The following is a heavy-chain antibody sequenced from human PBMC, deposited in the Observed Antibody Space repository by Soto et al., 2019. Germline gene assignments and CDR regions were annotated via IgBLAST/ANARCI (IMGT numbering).Heavy chain of an antibody. Sequence: GGSLRLSCAASGFTFSSYSMNWVRQAPGKGLEWVSSISSSSSYIYYADSVKGRFTISRDNAKNSLYLQMNSLRAEDTAVYYCARDGDYVWGSYRWSDAFDIWGQGTMVTVSS. CDR2: ISSSSSYI. J-gene: IGHJ3*02. CDR3: ARDGDYVWGSYRWSDAFDI. V-gene: IGHV3-21*01. D-gene: IGHD3-16*02. CDR1: GFTFSSYS.